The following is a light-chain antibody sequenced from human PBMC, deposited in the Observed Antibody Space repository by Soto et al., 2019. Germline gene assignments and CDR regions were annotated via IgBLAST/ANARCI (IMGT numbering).Light chain of an antibody. CDR1: QSASSS. J-gene: IGKJ2*01. CDR3: QQYSSSPRT. Sequence: EIVVTQSPATLSVSPGERVTLSCRASQSASSSLAWYQQRPGQAPTLLIYDTASRAAGIPERFSGSGSGTEFTLTISGLEPEDFAVYYCQQYSSSPRTLGQGTKLEIK. CDR2: DTA. V-gene: IGKV3-20*01.